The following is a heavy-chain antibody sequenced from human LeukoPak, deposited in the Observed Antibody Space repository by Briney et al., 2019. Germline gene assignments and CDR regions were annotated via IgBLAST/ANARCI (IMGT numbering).Heavy chain of an antibody. D-gene: IGHD2-2*01. CDR3: ARYCSTTTCYSPWFDP. CDR1: GGSISNYY. J-gene: IGHJ5*02. Sequence: SETLSLTCTVSGGSISNYYWSWIRQPPGKGLELIGYIYYTGSTNYNPSLKSRVTISVDTSENQFSLKLTSVTAADTAVYYCARYCSTTTCYSPWFDPWGQGTLVTVSS. CDR2: IYYTGST. V-gene: IGHV4-59*08.